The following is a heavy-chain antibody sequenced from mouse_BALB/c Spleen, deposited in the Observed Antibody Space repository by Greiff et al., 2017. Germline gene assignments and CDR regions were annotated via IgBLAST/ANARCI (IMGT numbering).Heavy chain of an antibody. CDR2: ISYSGST. D-gene: IGHD2-4*01. Sequence: EVQLQESGPGLVKPSQSLSLTCTVTGYSITSDYAWNWIRQFPGNKLVWMGYISYSGSTSYNPSLKSRISITRDTSKNQFFLQLNSVTTEDTATYYCASGITTGFDYWGQGTTLTVSS. J-gene: IGHJ2*01. V-gene: IGHV3-2*02. CDR3: ASGITTGFDY. CDR1: GYSITSDYA.